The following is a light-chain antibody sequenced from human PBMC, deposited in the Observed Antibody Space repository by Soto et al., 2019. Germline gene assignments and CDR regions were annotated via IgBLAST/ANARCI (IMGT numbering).Light chain of an antibody. V-gene: IGLV2-14*01. CDR2: DVS. J-gene: IGLJ1*01. CDR1: SSDVGRYNY. CDR3: SSYTSSNTFV. Sequence: QSVLAQPASVSGSPGQSIAISCTGTSSDVGRYNYVSWFQQHPGKAPKLMIYDVSNRPSGVSDRFSGSKSGNTASLTIFGLQAEDEADYYCSSYTSSNTFVFGTGTKVTVL.